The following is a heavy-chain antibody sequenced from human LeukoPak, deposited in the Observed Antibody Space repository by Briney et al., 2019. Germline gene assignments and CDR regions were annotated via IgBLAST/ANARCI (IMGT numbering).Heavy chain of an antibody. D-gene: IGHD3-10*01. CDR2: MFYRGRS. CDR3: VSAKFLVRGVSWFDP. Sequence: PSETLSLTCTVSGGSLSNYYWSWIRQPPGKGLEWIGYMFYRGRSNYIPSLKSRVTILVDTSKNQFSLKLTSVTAADTAVYYCVSAKFLVRGVSWFDPWGQGTLVTVSS. J-gene: IGHJ5*02. V-gene: IGHV4-59*08. CDR1: GGSLSNYY.